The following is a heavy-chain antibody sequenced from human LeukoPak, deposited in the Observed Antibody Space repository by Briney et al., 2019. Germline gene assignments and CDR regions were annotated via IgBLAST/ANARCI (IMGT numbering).Heavy chain of an antibody. Sequence: PGGSLRLSCATSGFTFSNARMSWVRQTPGKGLEWVSATSSSDAGTYYADAVRGRFTIYRHNSKNTLYLQMNILRADDTAVYYCARVHYDSSGYRGSDFDYWGQGTLVTVSS. CDR2: TSSSDAGT. CDR3: ARVHYDSSGYRGSDFDY. V-gene: IGHV3-23*01. J-gene: IGHJ4*02. CDR1: GFTFSNAR. D-gene: IGHD3-22*01.